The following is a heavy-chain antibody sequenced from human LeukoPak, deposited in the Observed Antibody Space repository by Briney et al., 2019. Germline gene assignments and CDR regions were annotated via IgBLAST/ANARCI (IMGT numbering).Heavy chain of an antibody. CDR1: GVSVRSYNY. CDR2: INHSGST. V-gene: IGHV4-4*02. J-gene: IGHJ4*02. Sequence: SGTLSLTCAVSGVSVRSYNYWSWVRQPPGKGLEWIGEINHSGSTNYNPSLKSRVTISVDTSKNQFSLKLSSVTAADTAVYYCASVHPRYDSSGYYPLEDYWGQGTLVTVSS. CDR3: ASVHPRYDSSGYYPLEDY. D-gene: IGHD3-22*01.